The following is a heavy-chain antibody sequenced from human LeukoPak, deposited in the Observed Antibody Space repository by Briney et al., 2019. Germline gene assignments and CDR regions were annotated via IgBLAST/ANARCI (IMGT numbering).Heavy chain of an antibody. D-gene: IGHD3-3*01. Sequence: GGSLRLSCAASGFTFSSYSMNWVRQAPGKGLEWVSSISSSSSYIYYADSVKGRFTISRDNAKNSLYLQMNSLRAEDTAVYYCARDIVTIFGVALSGMDVWGQGTTVTVSS. J-gene: IGHJ6*02. CDR3: ARDIVTIFGVALSGMDV. CDR2: ISSSSSYI. CDR1: GFTFSSYS. V-gene: IGHV3-21*01.